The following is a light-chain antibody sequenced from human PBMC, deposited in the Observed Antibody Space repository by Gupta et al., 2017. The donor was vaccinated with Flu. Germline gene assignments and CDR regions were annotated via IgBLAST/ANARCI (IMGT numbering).Light chain of an antibody. CDR2: AAS. CDR3: QQLNSFPHT. CDR1: QALSSY. Sequence: DIQLTQSPSFLSASVGDRVTITCRASQALSSYLAWYQQKPGKAPKLLIYAASTLQSGVPSRFSGSGSGTEFTLTIGSLQPEDFATYYCQQLNSFPHTFGQGTRMEIK. V-gene: IGKV1-9*01. J-gene: IGKJ5*01.